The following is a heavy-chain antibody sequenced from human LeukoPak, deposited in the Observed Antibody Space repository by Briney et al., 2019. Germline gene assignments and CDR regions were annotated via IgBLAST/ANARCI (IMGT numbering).Heavy chain of an antibody. CDR2: ISGSGGST. D-gene: IGHD3-10*01. Sequence: GRSLRLSCAASGFTFSSYAMHWVRQAPGKGLEWVSAISGSGGSTYYADSVKGRFTISRDNSKNTLYLQMNSLRAEDTAVYYCAKLFRAHYGSGSYDYWGQGTLVTVSS. J-gene: IGHJ4*02. CDR1: GFTFSSYA. V-gene: IGHV3-23*01. CDR3: AKLFRAHYGSGSYDY.